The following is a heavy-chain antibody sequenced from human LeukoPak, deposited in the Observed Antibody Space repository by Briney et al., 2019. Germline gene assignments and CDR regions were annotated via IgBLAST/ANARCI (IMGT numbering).Heavy chain of an antibody. D-gene: IGHD7-27*01. CDR3: AVRITGDWGALHI. CDR1: GIMFSSHE. J-gene: IGHJ3*02. CDR2: ISSSGTTT. Sequence: GGSLRLSCAVSGIMFSSHEVNWVRQAPGEGLEWVSYISSSGTTTHYADSVKGRFTISRDNAKNSVYVQMSSLRAEDTAVSYRAVRITGDWGALHIWGQGTMVSVST. V-gene: IGHV3-48*03.